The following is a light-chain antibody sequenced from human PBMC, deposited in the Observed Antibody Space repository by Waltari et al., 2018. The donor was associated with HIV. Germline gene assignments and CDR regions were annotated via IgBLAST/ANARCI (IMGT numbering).Light chain of an antibody. CDR2: HDS. Sequence: SYVLTQPPSVSVAPGQTARITCGGNNIGSNRVHWYQQKPGQAPVLVVYHDSDRPSGIPERFSGSNSGNTATLTISRVEAGDEADYYCQVWDSSSDHYVFGTGTKVTVL. CDR1: NIGSNR. V-gene: IGLV3-21*02. J-gene: IGLJ1*01. CDR3: QVWDSSSDHYV.